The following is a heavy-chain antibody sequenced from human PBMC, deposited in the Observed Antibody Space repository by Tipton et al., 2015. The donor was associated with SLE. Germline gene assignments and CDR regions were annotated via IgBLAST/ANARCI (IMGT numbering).Heavy chain of an antibody. D-gene: IGHD2-21*01. CDR2: IYYSGST. V-gene: IGHV4-39*07. CDR3: ARGGGGDVLNWFDP. CDR1: GGSISSSSNY. J-gene: IGHJ5*02. Sequence: TLSLTCTVSGGSISSSSNYWGWIRQPPGKGLEWIGSIYYSGSTYYNPSLKSRVTISVDTSKNQFSLKLSSVTAADTAVYFCARGGGGDVLNWFDPWGQGTLVSVSP.